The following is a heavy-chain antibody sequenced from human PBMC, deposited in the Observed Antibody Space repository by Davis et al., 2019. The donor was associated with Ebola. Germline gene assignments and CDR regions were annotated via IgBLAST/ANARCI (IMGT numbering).Heavy chain of an antibody. Sequence: SVKVSCKASGGTFSSYAISWVRQAPGQGLEWMGGIIPIFGTANYAQKFQGRVTITADKSTSTAYMELSSLRSEDTAVYYCATGLLWFREGYYYYGMDVWGQGTTVTVSS. J-gene: IGHJ6*02. CDR3: ATGLLWFREGYYYYGMDV. D-gene: IGHD3-10*01. V-gene: IGHV1-69*06. CDR2: IIPIFGTA. CDR1: GGTFSSYA.